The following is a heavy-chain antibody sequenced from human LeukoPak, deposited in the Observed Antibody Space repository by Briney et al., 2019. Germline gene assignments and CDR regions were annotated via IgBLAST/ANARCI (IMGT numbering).Heavy chain of an antibody. D-gene: IGHD3-22*01. CDR2: INSDGSST. CDR3: ARDTRRGYDGSGYDY. J-gene: IGHJ4*02. V-gene: IGHV3-74*01. CDR1: GFTFSSYW. Sequence: GGSLRLSCAASGFTFSSYWMHWVRQAPGKGLVWVSRINSDGSSTSYADSVKGRFTISRDNAKNTLYLQMNSLRAEDTAVYYCARDTRRGYDGSGYDYWGQGTLVTVSS.